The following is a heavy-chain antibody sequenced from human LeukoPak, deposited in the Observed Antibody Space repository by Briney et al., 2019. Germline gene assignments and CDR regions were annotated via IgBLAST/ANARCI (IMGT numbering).Heavy chain of an antibody. D-gene: IGHD6-13*01. Sequence: NPGGSLRLSCAASGFTFSSYSMNWVRQAPGKGLEWVSSISSSSSYIYYADSVKGRFTISRDNAKNSLYLQMNSLRAEDTAVYYCARDRYSSPTTFDYWGQGTLVTVSS. J-gene: IGHJ4*02. V-gene: IGHV3-21*01. CDR3: ARDRYSSPTTFDY. CDR1: GFTFSSYS. CDR2: ISSSSSYI.